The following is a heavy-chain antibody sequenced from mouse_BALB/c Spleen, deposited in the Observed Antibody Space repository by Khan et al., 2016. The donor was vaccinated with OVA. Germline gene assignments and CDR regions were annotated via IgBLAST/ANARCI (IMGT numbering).Heavy chain of an antibody. CDR3: AGFEASYYAMDY. CDR2: IWGDGIT. D-gene: IGHD3-1*01. Sequence: QVTLKESGPGLVAPSQSLSITCTVAGFSLTSYGVSWVRQPPGKGLEWLGVIWGDGITNFHSALISRLSISKDNSKSQVFLKLNSLQTDDTATYXCAGFEASYYAMDYWGQGTSVIVSS. CDR1: GFSLTSYG. J-gene: IGHJ4*01. V-gene: IGHV2-3*01.